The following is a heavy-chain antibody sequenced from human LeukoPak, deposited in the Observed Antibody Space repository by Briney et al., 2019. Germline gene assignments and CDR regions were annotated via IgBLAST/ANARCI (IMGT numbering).Heavy chain of an antibody. V-gene: IGHV1-18*01. D-gene: IGHD6-13*01. J-gene: IGHJ4*02. CDR2: ISTYNDNT. CDR1: GYIFTTYG. Sequence: ASVKVSCKASGYIFTTYGVTWVRQAPGQGLEWMGWISTYNDNTNYAQKFRGRVTMTTDTATSTVYMELSSLRSEDTAVYYCATDLGDASSSWYYFDYWGQGTLVTVSS. CDR3: ATDLGDASSSWYYFDY.